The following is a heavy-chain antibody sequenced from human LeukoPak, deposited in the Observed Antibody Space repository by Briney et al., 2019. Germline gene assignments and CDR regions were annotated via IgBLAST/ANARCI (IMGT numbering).Heavy chain of an antibody. CDR2: MNPNSGNT. CDR3: ARARALVVVRRLRNNWFDP. Sequence: ASVKVSCKASGYTFTIYDINWVRQATGQGLEWMGWMNPNSGNTGYAQKFQGRVTMTRNTSISTAYMELSSLRSEDTAVYYCARARALVVVRRLRNNWFDPWGQGTLVTVSS. D-gene: IGHD2-15*01. V-gene: IGHV1-8*01. CDR1: GYTFTIYD. J-gene: IGHJ5*02.